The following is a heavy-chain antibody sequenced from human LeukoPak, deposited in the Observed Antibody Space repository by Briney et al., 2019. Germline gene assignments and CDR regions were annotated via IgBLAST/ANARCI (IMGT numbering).Heavy chain of an antibody. Sequence: PSETLSLTCTVSGGSISSYYWTWIRQPPGKGLEWIGYIYYSGSTNYNPSLKSRVTISVDTSKNQFSLKLTSVTAADAAVYYCARGVNSGYFDYCGQGTLVTVSS. D-gene: IGHD1-26*01. CDR2: IYYSGST. V-gene: IGHV4-59*01. J-gene: IGHJ4*02. CDR3: ARGVNSGYFDY. CDR1: GGSISSYY.